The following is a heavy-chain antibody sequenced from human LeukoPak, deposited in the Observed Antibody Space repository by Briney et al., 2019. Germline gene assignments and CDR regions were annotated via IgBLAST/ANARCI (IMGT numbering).Heavy chain of an antibody. CDR2: ISAYNGNT. J-gene: IGHJ5*02. V-gene: IGHV1-18*01. CDR1: GYTFTSYG. Sequence: ASVKVSCKASGYTFTSYGISWVRQAPGQGLEWMGWISAYNGNTNYAQKLQGRVTITADESTSTAYMELSSLRSEDTAVYYCATDRRDSSCLYHWFDPWGQATLVTVSS. CDR3: ATDRRDSSCLYHWFDP. D-gene: IGHD3-22*01.